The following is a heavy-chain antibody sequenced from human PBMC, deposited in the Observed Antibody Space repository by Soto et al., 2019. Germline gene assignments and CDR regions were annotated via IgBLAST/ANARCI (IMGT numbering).Heavy chain of an antibody. Sequence: QVRLVESGGGLVKPGGSLRLSCAASGFTFSDYYMSWIRQAPGKGLEWVSYISSSGSTIYYADSVKGRFTISRDNAKNSLYLQMNSLRAEDTAVYYCTPLYCSSTSCYDYYYMDVWGKGTTVTVSS. CDR3: TPLYCSSTSCYDYYYMDV. CDR2: ISSSGSTI. J-gene: IGHJ6*03. D-gene: IGHD2-2*01. V-gene: IGHV3-11*01. CDR1: GFTFSDYY.